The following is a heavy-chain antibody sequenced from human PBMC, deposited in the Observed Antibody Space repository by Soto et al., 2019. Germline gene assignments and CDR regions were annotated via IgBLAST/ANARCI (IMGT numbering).Heavy chain of an antibody. CDR3: ARVSVRPWRRGKNWFDP. J-gene: IGHJ5*02. V-gene: IGHV4-30-4*01. D-gene: IGHD3-16*01. Sequence: QEPLQETGPRLVKPSQTLSLTCSVSGGSISSGDHYWSWIPQPPGKGLQWFGHVSYIENTYYNPSLNSRVSISVDTSKNQFALKLTSVSGAETAVYYCARVSVRPWRRGKNWFDPWGEGPLVTVSS. CDR1: GGSISSGDHY. CDR2: VSYIENT.